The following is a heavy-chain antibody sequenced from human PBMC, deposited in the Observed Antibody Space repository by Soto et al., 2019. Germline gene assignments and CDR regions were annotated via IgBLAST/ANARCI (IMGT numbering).Heavy chain of an antibody. Sequence: PGESLKISCKSSGYIFTNYWIGWVRQMPGKGLEWMGSIYPGDTETRYSTSFQGQVTISADKSISTAYLQWSRLRASDSAMYYCAKPRALGVVTPFDDCGQGTQVTASS. CDR1: GYIFTNYW. CDR2: IYPGDTET. V-gene: IGHV5-51*01. J-gene: IGHJ4*02. D-gene: IGHD3-3*01. CDR3: AKPRALGVVTPFDD.